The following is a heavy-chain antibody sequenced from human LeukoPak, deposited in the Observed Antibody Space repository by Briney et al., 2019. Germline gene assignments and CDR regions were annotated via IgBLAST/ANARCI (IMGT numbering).Heavy chain of an antibody. CDR1: GGSISSYY. CDR2: IYYSGST. J-gene: IGHJ3*02. D-gene: IGHD1-26*01. CDR3: ARGGWELPLDAFDI. V-gene: IGHV4-59*01. Sequence: SETLSLTCTVSGGSISSYYWSWIRQPPGKGLEWIGYIYYSGSTNYNPSLKSRVTISVDTSKNQFSLKLSSVTAADTAVYYCARGGWELPLDAFDIWGQGTMVTVSS.